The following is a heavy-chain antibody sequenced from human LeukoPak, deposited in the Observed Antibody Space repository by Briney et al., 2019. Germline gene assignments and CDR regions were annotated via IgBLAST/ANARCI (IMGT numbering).Heavy chain of an antibody. J-gene: IGHJ3*02. Sequence: GGSLRLSCAASGFTFSSYAMNWVRQAPGKGLEWVSGVRGGGYNTFYADSVKGRFTISRDDSKNTPYLQMNSLRAEDTAMYYCAKDLGYCSSSSCSVAFDIWGQGTMVTVSS. V-gene: IGHV3-23*01. CDR3: AKDLGYCSSSSCSVAFDI. CDR1: GFTFSSYA. D-gene: IGHD2-15*01. CDR2: VRGGGYNT.